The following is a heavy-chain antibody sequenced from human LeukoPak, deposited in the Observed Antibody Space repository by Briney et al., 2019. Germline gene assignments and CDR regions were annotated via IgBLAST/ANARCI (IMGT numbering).Heavy chain of an antibody. CDR2: IVVGSGNT. D-gene: IGHD3-22*01. V-gene: IGHV1-58*01. J-gene: IGHJ4*02. Sequence: SVKVSCKASGFTFTSPAVQWVRQARGQRLEWIGWIVVGSGNTNYAQKFQERVTITRDMSTSTAYMELSSLRSEDTAVYYCAMYYYDSSGYYSNDYWGQGTLVTVSS. CDR1: GFTFTSPA. CDR3: AMYYYDSSGYYSNDY.